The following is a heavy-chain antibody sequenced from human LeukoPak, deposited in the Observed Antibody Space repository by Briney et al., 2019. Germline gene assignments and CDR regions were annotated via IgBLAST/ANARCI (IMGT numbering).Heavy chain of an antibody. J-gene: IGHJ2*01. V-gene: IGHV4-34*01. CDR3: ARNWYFDL. CDR1: GGSFSGYY. CDR2: INHSGST. Sequence: SETLSLTCAVYGGSFSGYYWSWIRQPPGKGLEWIGEINHSGSTNYNPSLKSRVTISVDTSKNQFSLNLNSVTAADTAVYYCARNWYFDLWGRGTLVTVSS.